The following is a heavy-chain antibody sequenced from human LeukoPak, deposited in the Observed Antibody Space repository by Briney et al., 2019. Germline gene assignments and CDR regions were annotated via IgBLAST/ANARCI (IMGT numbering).Heavy chain of an antibody. Sequence: RASVKVSCKASGYTFTNYYMHWVRQAPGQGLEWMGWINPNSGGTNYAQKFQGRVTMTRDTSISTAYMELSRLRSDDTAVYYCARDMSGRDILTTYYYYYMDVWGKGTTVTISS. V-gene: IGHV1-2*02. J-gene: IGHJ6*03. D-gene: IGHD3-9*01. CDR1: GYTFTNYY. CDR3: ARDMSGRDILTTYYYYYMDV. CDR2: INPNSGGT.